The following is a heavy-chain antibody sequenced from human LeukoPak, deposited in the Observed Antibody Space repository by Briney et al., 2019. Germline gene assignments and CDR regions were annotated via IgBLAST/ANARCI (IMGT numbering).Heavy chain of an antibody. V-gene: IGHV4-34*01. CDR1: GGSFSGYY. CDR3: ARELRFLEWLNWFDP. J-gene: IGHJ5*02. CDR2: INHSGST. D-gene: IGHD3-3*01. Sequence: SETLSLTCAVYGGSFSGYYWSWIRQPPGKGLEWIGEINHSGSTNYNPSLKSRVTISVDTSKNQFSLKLSSVTAADTAVYYCARELRFLEWLNWFDPWGQGTLVTVSS.